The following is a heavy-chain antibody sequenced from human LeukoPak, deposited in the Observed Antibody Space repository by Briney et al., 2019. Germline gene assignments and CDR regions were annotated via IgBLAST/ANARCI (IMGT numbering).Heavy chain of an antibody. Sequence: GGSLRLSCEASRFTVSSNYMSWVRQAPGKGLEWVSAIYSGYTTYYADSVRGRFTISRDNFKNTLYLQMNSLRAEDTAVYYCAISESWYVDYWGQGTLVTVSS. V-gene: IGHV3-66*01. CDR1: RFTVSSNY. D-gene: IGHD1-14*01. CDR2: IYSGYTT. CDR3: AISESWYVDY. J-gene: IGHJ4*02.